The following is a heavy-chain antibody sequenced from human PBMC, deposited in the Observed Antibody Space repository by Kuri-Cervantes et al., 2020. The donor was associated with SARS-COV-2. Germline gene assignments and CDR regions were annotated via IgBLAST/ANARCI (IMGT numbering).Heavy chain of an antibody. CDR1: GGSISSSSYY. Sequence: SETLSLTCTVSGGSISSSSYYWGWIRQPPGKGLEWIGNIYYSGSMYYNPSLKSRVTLSVDTSKNQFSLKLSSVTAADTAVYYCARQGRITMFGVVIRGFDIWGQGTMVTVSS. V-gene: IGHV4-39*01. J-gene: IGHJ3*02. CDR3: ARQGRITMFGVVIRGFDI. CDR2: IYYSGSM. D-gene: IGHD3-3*01.